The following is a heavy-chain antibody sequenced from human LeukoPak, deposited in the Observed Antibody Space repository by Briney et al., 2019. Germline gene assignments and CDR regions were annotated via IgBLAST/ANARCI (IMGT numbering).Heavy chain of an antibody. J-gene: IGHJ5*02. D-gene: IGHD4-17*01. CDR3: ARAQKNGDYADNRFDP. Sequence: ASVKVSCKASGYTFTSYGISWVRQAPGQGLEWMGWISAYNGNTNYAQKLQGRVTMTTDTSTSTAYMELRSLRSEDTAVYYCARAQKNGDYADNRFDPWGQGTLVTVSS. V-gene: IGHV1-18*01. CDR1: GYTFTSYG. CDR2: ISAYNGNT.